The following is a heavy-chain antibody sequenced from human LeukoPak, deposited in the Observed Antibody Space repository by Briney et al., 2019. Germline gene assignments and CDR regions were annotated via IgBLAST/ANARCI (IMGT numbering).Heavy chain of an antibody. Sequence: GGSLRLSCAASGFTFSSYSMNWVRHAQGKGLEWVASMSNDGSNKHYADSVKGRFTISRDNSKNTLYLQMNSLRDEDTAVYYCARESRGYGLYAFDIWGQGTMVTVSS. CDR2: MSNDGSNK. D-gene: IGHD3-22*01. J-gene: IGHJ3*02. CDR1: GFTFSSYS. CDR3: ARESRGYGLYAFDI. V-gene: IGHV3-30*03.